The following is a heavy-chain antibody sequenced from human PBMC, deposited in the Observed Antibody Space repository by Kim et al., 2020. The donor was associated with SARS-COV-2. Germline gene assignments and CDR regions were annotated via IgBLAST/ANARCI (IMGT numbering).Heavy chain of an antibody. CDR3: ARGYRRSPGYSSYNWFDP. J-gene: IGHJ5*02. V-gene: IGHV4-34*01. Sequence: SETLSLTCAVYGGSFSGYYWSWIRQPPGKGLEWIGEINHSGSTNYNPSLKSRVTISVDTSKNQFSLKLSSVTAADTAVYYCARGYRRSPGYSSYNWFDPWGQGTLVTVSS. CDR2: INHSGST. CDR1: GGSFSGYY. D-gene: IGHD6-19*01.